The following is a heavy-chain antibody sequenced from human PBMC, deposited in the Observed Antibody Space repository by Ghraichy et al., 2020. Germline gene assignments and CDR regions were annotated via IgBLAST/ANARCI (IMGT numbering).Heavy chain of an antibody. Sequence: GGSLRLSCEVSGLTFRNYWMSWVRQAPGKGLEWVANIKPDGSDRYYVDSVRGRFTISRDNARNSLYLQMSSLRADDTAGYYCARDILWSGEWSEGYWGQGTLVTVSS. CDR3: ARDILWSGEWSEGY. CDR2: IKPDGSDR. D-gene: IGHD3-10*01. V-gene: IGHV3-7*01. J-gene: IGHJ4*02. CDR1: GLTFRNYW.